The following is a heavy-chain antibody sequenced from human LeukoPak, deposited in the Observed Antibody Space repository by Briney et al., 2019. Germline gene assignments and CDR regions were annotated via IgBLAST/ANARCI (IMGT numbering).Heavy chain of an antibody. CDR3: LGQNSYCTNGVCYPPATDY. J-gene: IGHJ4*02. V-gene: IGHV4-39*07. Sequence: PSETLSLTCTVSGGSISSSSYYWGWIRQPPGKGLEWIGSIYYSGSTYYNPSLKSRVAISVDTSKNQFSLKLSSVTAADTAVYYCLGQNSYCTNGVCYPPATDYWGQGTLVTVSS. D-gene: IGHD2-8*01. CDR1: GGSISSSSYY. CDR2: IYYSGST.